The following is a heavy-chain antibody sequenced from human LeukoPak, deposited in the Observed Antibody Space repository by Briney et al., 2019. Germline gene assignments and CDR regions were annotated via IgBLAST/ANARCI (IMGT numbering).Heavy chain of an antibody. V-gene: IGHV4-34*01. CDR3: ASSIPHYYDSSAAFDI. CDR1: GGSFSGYY. J-gene: IGHJ3*02. D-gene: IGHD3-22*01. CDR2: INHSGST. Sequence: SETLSLTCAVYGGSFSGYYWSWIRQPPGKGLEWIGEINHSGSTNYNPSLKSRVTISVDTSKNQFSLKLSSVTAADTAVYYCASSIPHYYDSSAAFDIWGQGTMVTVSS.